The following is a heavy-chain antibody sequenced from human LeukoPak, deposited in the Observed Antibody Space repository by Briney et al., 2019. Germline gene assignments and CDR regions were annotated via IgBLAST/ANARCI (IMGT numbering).Heavy chain of an antibody. CDR1: GYTFTGYY. CDR2: INPNSGGT. D-gene: IGHD2-15*01. V-gene: IGHV1-2*02. Sequence: ASVNVSCKASGYTFTGYYMHWVRQAPGQGLEWMGWINPNSGGTNYAQKFQGRVTMTRDTSISTAYMELSRLRSDDTAVYYCARDRSVGAANNWFDPWGQGTLVTVSS. CDR3: ARDRSVGAANNWFDP. J-gene: IGHJ5*02.